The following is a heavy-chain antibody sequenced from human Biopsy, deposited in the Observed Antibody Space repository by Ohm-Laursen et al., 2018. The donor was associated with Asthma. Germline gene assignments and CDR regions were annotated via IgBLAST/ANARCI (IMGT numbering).Heavy chain of an antibody. Sequence: SMKVSCKTSGYTFNSAGITWVRQAPGQGLERMGWISVYNGNTKVAQKLQDRVTMITDTSTSTAYMELRSLRSDDTAVYFCARAVDYSHYYGIDVWGQGTTVTVS. D-gene: IGHD3-10*01. V-gene: IGHV1-18*01. J-gene: IGHJ6*02. CDR2: ISVYNGNT. CDR1: GYTFNSAG. CDR3: ARAVDYSHYYGIDV.